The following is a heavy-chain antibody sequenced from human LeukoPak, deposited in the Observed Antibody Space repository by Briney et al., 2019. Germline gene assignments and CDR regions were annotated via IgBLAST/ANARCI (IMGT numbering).Heavy chain of an antibody. V-gene: IGHV4-61*02. Sequence: SQTLSLTCTVSGDSISSGTYYWSWIRQPAGKGLEWIGRIFTTGSINYNPSLKSRVTISIDTSNNQFSLRLTSVTAADTAVYFCARDRLGTYWYFDLWGRGTLVTVSA. CDR1: GDSISSGTYY. CDR3: ARDRLGTYWYFDL. D-gene: IGHD1-7*01. CDR2: IFTTGSI. J-gene: IGHJ2*01.